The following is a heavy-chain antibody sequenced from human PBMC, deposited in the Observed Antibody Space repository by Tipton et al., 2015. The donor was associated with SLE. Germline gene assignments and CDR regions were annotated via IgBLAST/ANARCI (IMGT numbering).Heavy chain of an antibody. CDR3: ARAPYCGADCHPDGFDI. D-gene: IGHD2-21*02. Sequence: TLSLTCTVSGDSIRSSSYFWGWIRQPPGKGLEWLGEINHGGGTNYKPSLKSRVIIMIDTSKNQFTLTLNSVTAADTAVYYCARAPYCGADCHPDGFDIWGQGTMVTVSS. CDR2: INHGGGT. CDR1: GDSIRSSSYF. J-gene: IGHJ3*02. V-gene: IGHV4-39*06.